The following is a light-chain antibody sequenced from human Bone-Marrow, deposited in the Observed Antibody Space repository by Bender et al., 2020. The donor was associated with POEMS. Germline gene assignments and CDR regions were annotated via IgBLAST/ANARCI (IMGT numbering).Light chain of an antibody. J-gene: IGLJ2*01. CDR3: QTWDTDIRV. CDR1: SGHSSNA. CDR2: INSDGTH. Sequence: QLVLTQSPSASASLGASVRLTCTLSSGHSSNAIAWHQQQPEKGPRYLMKINSDGTHNKGDGIPDRFSGSSSGAERYLTISSLQSEDEADYYCQTWDTDIRVFGGGTKLSVL. V-gene: IGLV4-69*01.